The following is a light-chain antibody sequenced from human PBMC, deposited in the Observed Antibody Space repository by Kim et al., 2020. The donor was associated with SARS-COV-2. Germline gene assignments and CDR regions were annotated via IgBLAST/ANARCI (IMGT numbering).Light chain of an antibody. CDR2: YDS. CDR1: NIGSKS. J-gene: IGLJ3*02. V-gene: IGLV3-21*04. Sequence: SYELTQPPSVSVAPGKTARITCGGTNIGSKSVHWYQQKPGQAPVLAIYYDSDRPSGIPERSSASNSGNTATLTITRVEAGDEADYSFPVWASSSAHRVFG. CDR3: PVWASSSAHRV.